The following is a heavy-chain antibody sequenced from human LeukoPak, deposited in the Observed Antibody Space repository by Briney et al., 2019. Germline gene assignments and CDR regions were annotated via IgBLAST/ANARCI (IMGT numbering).Heavy chain of an antibody. CDR2: IKPAGSVG. D-gene: IGHD6-13*01. V-gene: IGHV3-7*01. CDR3: AQNLVAAAGDH. Sequence: GGSLRLSCAASGFTFSSYWMTWVRQAPGKGLEWVANIKPAGSVGYYVDSVRGRFIISRDNAGNSLYLQMNSLRVEDTAVYYCAQNLVAAAGDHWGQGTLLIVSS. CDR1: GFTFSSYW. J-gene: IGHJ1*01.